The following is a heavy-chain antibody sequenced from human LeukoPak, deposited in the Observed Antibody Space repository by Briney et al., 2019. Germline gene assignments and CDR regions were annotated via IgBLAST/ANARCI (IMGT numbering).Heavy chain of an antibody. CDR1: GGSFSGYY. CDR2: INHSGST. Sequence: SETLSLTCAVYGGSFSGYYWSWIRQPPGEGLEWIGEINHSGSTNYNPSLKSRVTISVDTSKNQFSLKLSSVTAADTAVYYCARADYVWGSYRTRYYFDYWGQGTLVTVSS. D-gene: IGHD3-16*02. CDR3: ARADYVWGSYRTRYYFDY. V-gene: IGHV4-34*01. J-gene: IGHJ4*02.